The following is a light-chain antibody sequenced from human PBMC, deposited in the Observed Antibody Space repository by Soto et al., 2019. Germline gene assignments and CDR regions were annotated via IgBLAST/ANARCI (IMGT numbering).Light chain of an antibody. Sequence: ETVLTHSPGTLSLSPGERATLSCRAIQSVSSSYLAWYQQKPGQAPSLLMYGASRRATGIPERFSGSGSGTDFTLTISRMEPEDFAVYYCQQYGRSPRTFGQGTKVDXK. V-gene: IGKV3-20*01. J-gene: IGKJ1*01. CDR2: GAS. CDR1: QSVSSSY. CDR3: QQYGRSPRT.